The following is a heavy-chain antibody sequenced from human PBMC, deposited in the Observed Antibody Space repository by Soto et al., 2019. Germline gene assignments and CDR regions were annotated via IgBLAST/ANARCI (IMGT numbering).Heavy chain of an antibody. CDR1: GGTFSRNA. V-gene: IGHV1-69*01. CDR3: ARDGTLYDSSGYYYLY. D-gene: IGHD3-22*01. Sequence: QVQLVQSGAEVKKPGSSVKVSCKASGGTFSRNAISWVRQAPGQGLEWMGGIIPLFGKANYAQKFQGRVTITADESTSTAYMELSNLRSEDTAVYYCARDGTLYDSSGYYYLYWGQGTLVTVSS. J-gene: IGHJ4*02. CDR2: IIPLFGKA.